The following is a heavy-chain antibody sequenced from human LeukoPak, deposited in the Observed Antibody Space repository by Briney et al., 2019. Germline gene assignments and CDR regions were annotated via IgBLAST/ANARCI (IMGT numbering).Heavy chain of an antibody. V-gene: IGHV3-53*01. CDR2: IYSGTI. CDR3: AAQFKKGH. J-gene: IGHJ4*02. CDR1: GFTVSSNS. Sequence: GGSLRLSCTVSGFTVSSNSMSWVRQAPGKGLEWVSFIYSGTIHYSDSVKGRFTISRDNSKSTVSLQMSSLRAEDTAVYYCAAQFKKGHWGQGTLVTVSS.